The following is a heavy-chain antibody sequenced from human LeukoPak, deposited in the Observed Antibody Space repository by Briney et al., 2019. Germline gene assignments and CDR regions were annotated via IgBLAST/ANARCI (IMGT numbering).Heavy chain of an antibody. V-gene: IGHV3-21*01. D-gene: IGHD3-10*01. J-gene: IGHJ4*02. CDR1: GFTFSSYS. CDR2: ISSSSSYI. CDR3: ARDSGMVRGAHFDY. Sequence: PGGSLRFSCAASGFTFSSYSMNWVRQAPGKGLEWVSSISSSSSYIYYADSVKGRFTISRDNAKNSLYLQMNSLRAEDTAVYYCARDSGMVRGAHFDYWGQGTLVTVSS.